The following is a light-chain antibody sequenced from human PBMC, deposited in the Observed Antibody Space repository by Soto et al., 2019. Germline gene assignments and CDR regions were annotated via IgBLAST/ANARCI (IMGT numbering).Light chain of an antibody. CDR1: QSVSSSY. Sequence: EIVLTQSPGTLALSPGERDTLSCRASQSVSSSYLAWYQQKPGQAPRLLIYGASSRATGIPDRFSGSGSGTDFTLTISRLEPEDFAVYYCQQYGSPWTFGQGTKVEIK. V-gene: IGKV3-20*01. CDR2: GAS. CDR3: QQYGSPWT. J-gene: IGKJ1*01.